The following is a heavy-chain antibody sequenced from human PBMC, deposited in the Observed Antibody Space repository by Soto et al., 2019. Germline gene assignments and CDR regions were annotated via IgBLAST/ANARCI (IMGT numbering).Heavy chain of an antibody. CDR3: AREGADGSGSYYYYYYYGMDV. CDR1: GGTFSSYA. Sequence: SVKVSCKASGGTFSSYAISWVRQAPGQGLEWMGGITPIFGTANYAQKFQGWVTMTRDTSISTAYMELSRLRPDDTAVYYCAREGADGSGSYYYYYYYGMDVWGQGTTVTVSS. D-gene: IGHD3-10*01. V-gene: IGHV1-69*05. CDR2: ITPIFGTA. J-gene: IGHJ6*02.